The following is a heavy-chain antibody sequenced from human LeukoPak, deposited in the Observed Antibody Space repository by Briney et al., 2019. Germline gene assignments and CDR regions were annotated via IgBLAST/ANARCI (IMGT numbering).Heavy chain of an antibody. J-gene: IGHJ4*02. Sequence: PGGSLRLSCAASGFTFSSYAMSWVRQAPGKGLEWVSAISGSGGSTYYADSVKGRFTISRDNFKNTLYLQMNRQRAEDTAVYYCARDSASRATRHFDYWGQGTLVTVSS. V-gene: IGHV3-23*01. CDR1: GFTFSSYA. CDR2: ISGSGGST. CDR3: ARDSASRATRHFDY.